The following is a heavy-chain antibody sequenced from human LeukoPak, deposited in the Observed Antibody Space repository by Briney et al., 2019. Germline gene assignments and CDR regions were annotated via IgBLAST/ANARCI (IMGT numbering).Heavy chain of an antibody. CDR1: GFTVSSNY. J-gene: IGHJ4*02. V-gene: IGHV3-23*01. CDR3: AKGSIAAAGYGVLDY. Sequence: GGSLRLSCAASGFTVSSNYMSWVRQAPGKGLEWVSAISGSGGSTYYADSVKGRFTISRDNSKNTLYLQMNSLRAEDTAVYYCAKGSIAAAGYGVLDYWGQGTLVTVSS. D-gene: IGHD6-13*01. CDR2: ISGSGGST.